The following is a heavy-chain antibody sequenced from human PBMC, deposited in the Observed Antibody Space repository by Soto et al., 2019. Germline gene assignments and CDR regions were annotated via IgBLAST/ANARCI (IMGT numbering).Heavy chain of an antibody. CDR2: IGGDKGNT. CDR1: GYTFTNYG. CDR3: ARHTLDTGRRSGY. D-gene: IGHD5-18*01. J-gene: IGHJ4*02. Sequence: QVQLVQSGAEVREPGASVKVSCKASGYTFTNYGVSWVRQAPGQGLECMGWIGGDKGNTNYAQKLQGRVTLTTDTSTSTAYMELRILRSYDTAVYYCARHTLDTGRRSGYWGQGTLVTVSS. V-gene: IGHV1-18*01.